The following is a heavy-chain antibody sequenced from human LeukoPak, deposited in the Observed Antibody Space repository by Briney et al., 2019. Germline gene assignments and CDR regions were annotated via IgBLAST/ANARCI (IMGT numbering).Heavy chain of an antibody. CDR3: ARGVVYYYDSSGYFDH. V-gene: IGHV4-34*01. Sequence: PSETLSLTCAVYGGSFSGYYWSWIRQPPGKGLEWIGEINHSGSTNYNPSLKSRVTISVDTSKNQFSLKLSSVTAADTAVYYCARGVVYYYDSSGYFDHWGQGTLVTVSS. D-gene: IGHD3-22*01. CDR2: INHSGST. J-gene: IGHJ4*02. CDR1: GGSFSGYY.